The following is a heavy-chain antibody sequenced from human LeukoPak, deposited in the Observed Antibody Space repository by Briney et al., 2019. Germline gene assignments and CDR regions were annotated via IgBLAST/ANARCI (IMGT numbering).Heavy chain of an antibody. Sequence: GASVKVSCKASGYTFTGYYMHWVRQAPGQGLEWMGWINPNSGGTNYAQKFQGRVTMTRDTSISTAYMELSRLRSDDTAVYYCARDLGGAAAGTDTNQCYYYGMDVWGLGTTVTVSS. CDR2: INPNSGGT. CDR3: ARDLGGAAAGTDTNQCYYYGMDV. CDR1: GYTFTGYY. V-gene: IGHV1-2*02. D-gene: IGHD6-13*01. J-gene: IGHJ6*02.